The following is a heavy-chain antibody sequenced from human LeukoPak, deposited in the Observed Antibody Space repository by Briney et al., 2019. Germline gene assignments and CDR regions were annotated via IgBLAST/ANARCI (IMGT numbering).Heavy chain of an antibody. CDR3: ARHNNWAFDY. D-gene: IGHD2/OR15-2a*01. Sequence: GESLKISCKGFGYRFTTYWIGWVRQMSGKGLEWMAIIHPNDGSSIYSPSFEGQVTISADKSINTAYLEWSTLKASDTAIYYCARHNNWAFDYWDRGTLLTVSS. J-gene: IGHJ4*02. V-gene: IGHV5-51*01. CDR1: GYRFTTYW. CDR2: IHPNDGSS.